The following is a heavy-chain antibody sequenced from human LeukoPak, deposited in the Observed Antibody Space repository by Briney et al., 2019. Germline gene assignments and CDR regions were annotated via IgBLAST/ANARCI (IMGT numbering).Heavy chain of an antibody. CDR3: ARPASSGWYPFDY. CDR1: GGSLSRSSYY. D-gene: IGHD6-19*01. V-gene: IGHV4-39*01. J-gene: IGHJ4*02. Sequence: SETLSLTCTVSGGSLSRSSYYCGWIRQPPGKGLEWIGSIYYSGSTYYNPSLKSRVTISIDTSRNQFSLNLSSVTAADMAVYYCARPASSGWYPFDYWGQGTLVTVSS. CDR2: IYYSGST.